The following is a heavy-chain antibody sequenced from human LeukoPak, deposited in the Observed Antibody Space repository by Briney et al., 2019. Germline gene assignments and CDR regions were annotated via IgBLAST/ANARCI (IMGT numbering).Heavy chain of an antibody. CDR1: GFTFSSYG. Sequence: GGSLRLSCAASGFTFSSYGMHWVRQAPGKGLEWVAFMRYDGSNKYYADSVKGRFTISRDNSKNTLYLQMNSLRAEDTAVYYCAKDFCSSTSCYYIGWFDPWGQGTLVTVSS. J-gene: IGHJ5*02. D-gene: IGHD2-2*01. CDR3: AKDFCSSTSCYYIGWFDP. CDR2: MRYDGSNK. V-gene: IGHV3-30*02.